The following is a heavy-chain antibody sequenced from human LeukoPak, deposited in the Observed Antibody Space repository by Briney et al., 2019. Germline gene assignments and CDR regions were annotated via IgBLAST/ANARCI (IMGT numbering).Heavy chain of an antibody. V-gene: IGHV3-7*05. Sequence: GGSLRLSCAASGFTFSSYWMSWVRQAPGKGLEWVANIKQGGSEKYYVDSVKGRFTISRDNAKNSLYLQMNSLRAEDTAVYYCARDRSAGGFDYDFWSGYSMTTYYYGMDVWGQGTTVTVSS. CDR2: IKQGGSEK. D-gene: IGHD3-3*01. CDR3: ARDRSAGGFDYDFWSGYSMTTYYYGMDV. J-gene: IGHJ6*02. CDR1: GFTFSSYW.